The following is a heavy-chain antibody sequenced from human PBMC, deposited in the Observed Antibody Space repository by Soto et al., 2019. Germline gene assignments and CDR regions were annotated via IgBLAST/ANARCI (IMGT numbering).Heavy chain of an antibody. V-gene: IGHV3-66*01. CDR2: IYSGGST. CDR3: ARGDGSGSRAPYYYMGV. Sequence: EVQLVESGGGLVQPGGSLRLSCAASGFTVSSNYMSWVRQAPGKGLEWVSVIYSGGSTYYADSVKGRFTISRDNSKNTLYLQMNSLRAEDTAVYYCARGDGSGSRAPYYYMGVWGKGTTVTVSS. CDR1: GFTVSSNY. J-gene: IGHJ6*03. D-gene: IGHD3-10*01.